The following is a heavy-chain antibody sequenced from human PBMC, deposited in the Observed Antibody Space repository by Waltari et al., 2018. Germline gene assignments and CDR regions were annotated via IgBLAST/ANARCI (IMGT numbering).Heavy chain of an antibody. CDR1: GYTFTTYE. CDR3: ARGRDVYAGFDYNWFDP. CDR2: MNPNTVDT. D-gene: IGHD5-12*01. J-gene: IGHJ5*02. V-gene: IGHV1-8*02. Sequence: QVQLLQSGAEVKKPGASVKVSCQASGYTFTTYEINWVRQASGQGLEWMGWMNPNTVDTGFAPRFQGTVTMTRDTSFNTAYMELSTLTSEDTALYYCARGRDVYAGFDYNWFDPWGPGTLVTVSS.